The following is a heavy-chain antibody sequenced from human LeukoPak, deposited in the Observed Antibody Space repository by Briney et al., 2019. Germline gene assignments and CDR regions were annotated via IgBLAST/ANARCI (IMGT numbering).Heavy chain of an antibody. Sequence: SETLSLTCTVSGGSISSSPYYWAWIRQPPGRGLEWIGSIYYRGNTYHNPSLKSRVTISVDPSKNQFSLSVISVTAADTAVYFCARPTTGPATQGYVSWGQGILVTVAS. V-gene: IGHV4-39*01. CDR3: ARPTTGPATQGYVS. J-gene: IGHJ4*02. CDR1: GGSISSSPYY. D-gene: IGHD2-2*01. CDR2: IYYRGNT.